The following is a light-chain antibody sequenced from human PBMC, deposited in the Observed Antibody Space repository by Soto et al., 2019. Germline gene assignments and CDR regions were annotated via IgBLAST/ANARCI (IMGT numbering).Light chain of an antibody. CDR3: QQYNNWPQT. J-gene: IGKJ1*01. CDR2: DAS. V-gene: IGKV3D-15*01. Sequence: EIVLRQSPATLSVSPGERATLSCRASQSVSSYLAWYQQKPGQAPRLLIYDASNRATGIPARFSGSGSGTEFTLTISSLQSEDFAVYYCQQYNNWPQTFGQGTKVDIK. CDR1: QSVSSY.